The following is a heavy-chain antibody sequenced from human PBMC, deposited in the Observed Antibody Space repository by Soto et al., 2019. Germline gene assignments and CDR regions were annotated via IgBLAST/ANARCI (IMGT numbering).Heavy chain of an antibody. Sequence: PSETLSLTCTVSGGSISSYYWSWIRQPPGKGLEWIGYIYYSGSTNYNPSLKSRVTISVDTSKNQFSLKLSSVTAADTAVYYCARVPDYGDYYFDEWGQGTLVTVSS. V-gene: IGHV4-59*01. CDR2: IYYSGST. CDR1: GGSISSYY. J-gene: IGHJ4*02. CDR3: ARVPDYGDYYFDE. D-gene: IGHD4-17*01.